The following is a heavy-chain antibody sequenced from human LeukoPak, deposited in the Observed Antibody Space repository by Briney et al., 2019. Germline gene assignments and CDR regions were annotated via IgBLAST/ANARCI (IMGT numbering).Heavy chain of an antibody. CDR1: GGTFRSYD. J-gene: IGHJ4*02. V-gene: IGHV1-69*13. Sequence: SVKVSCKASGGTFRSYDIRWVRQAPGQGLEWMGGIIPIFGTTNYAQKFQGRVTITADEFTSTAYMELTSLRSEDTAVYYCAKDSEVGVVIFSIDYWGQGTLVTVSS. D-gene: IGHD3-3*01. CDR2: IIPIFGTT. CDR3: AKDSEVGVVIFSIDY.